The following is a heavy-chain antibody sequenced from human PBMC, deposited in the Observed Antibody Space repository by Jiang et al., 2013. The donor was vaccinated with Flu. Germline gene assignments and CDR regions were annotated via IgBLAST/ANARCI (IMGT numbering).Heavy chain of an antibody. CDR3: TRGGSGSYLGGGY. Sequence: SGAEVKKPGASVKVSCKASGYTFTSFYMHWVRQAPGQGLEWMGIINPSDGSTSYAQKFQGRVTMTRDTSTSTVYMELSSLRSEDTAFYYCTRGGSGSYLGGGYWGQGTLVTVSS. CDR2: INPSDGST. D-gene: IGHD1-26*01. CDR1: GYTFTSFY. J-gene: IGHJ4*02. V-gene: IGHV1-46*03.